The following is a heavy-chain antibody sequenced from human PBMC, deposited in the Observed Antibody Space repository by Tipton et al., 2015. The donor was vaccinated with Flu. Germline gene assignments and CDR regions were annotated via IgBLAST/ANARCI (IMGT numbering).Heavy chain of an antibody. V-gene: IGHV4-61*02. CDR3: ARAYGSGTYSIHYSAD. CDR2: ISSEGQA. D-gene: IGHD3-10*01. CDR1: GDSINGAYYF. J-gene: IGHJ4*02. Sequence: TLSLTCSVSGDSINGAYYFWTWIRQPAGKGLQWVGRISSEGQADYNLPLKGRVSVSMDTSKNQFSLKLKSVTAADTGVYYCARAYGSGTYSIHYSADWGQGALVTVSS.